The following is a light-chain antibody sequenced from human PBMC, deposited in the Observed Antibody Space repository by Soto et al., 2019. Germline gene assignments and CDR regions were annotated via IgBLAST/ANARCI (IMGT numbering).Light chain of an antibody. Sequence: QSALTQPPSASGSPGQSVTISCTGTSSDVGGYHYVSWYQQYPGKAPKLMMYEVSKRPSGVPDRFSGSKSANTASLTVSGRQAEDEADYYCSSYAGSNNFVVFGGGTQLTVL. CDR1: SSDVGGYHY. V-gene: IGLV2-8*01. CDR3: SSYAGSNNFVV. CDR2: EVS. J-gene: IGLJ2*01.